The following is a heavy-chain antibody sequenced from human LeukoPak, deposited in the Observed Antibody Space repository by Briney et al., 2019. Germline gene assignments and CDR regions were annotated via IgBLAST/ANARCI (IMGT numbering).Heavy chain of an antibody. Sequence: GGSLRLSCAASGFTFNSYSMNWVRQAPGKGLEWVSSISSSSSYIYYADSVKGRFTISRDNAKNSLYLQMNSLRAEDTAVYYCARDLWFGDPSNTFDIWGQGTMVTVSS. J-gene: IGHJ3*02. V-gene: IGHV3-21*01. CDR1: GFTFNSYS. D-gene: IGHD3-10*01. CDR3: ARDLWFGDPSNTFDI. CDR2: ISSSSSYI.